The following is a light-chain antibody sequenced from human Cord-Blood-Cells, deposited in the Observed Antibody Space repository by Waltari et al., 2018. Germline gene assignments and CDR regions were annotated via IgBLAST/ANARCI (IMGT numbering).Light chain of an antibody. V-gene: IGKV3-15*01. CDR1: QSVRSN. CDR3: QQYNNSPLT. CDR2: GAS. Sequence: IVMTQSPATLSVSQGERVTHSCRACQSVRSNLAWYQQKPGQVPRLLIYGASTRATGIPARFSGKGSGTEFTLTISSLQSEDFAVYYCQQYNNSPLTFGGGTKVEIK. J-gene: IGKJ4*01.